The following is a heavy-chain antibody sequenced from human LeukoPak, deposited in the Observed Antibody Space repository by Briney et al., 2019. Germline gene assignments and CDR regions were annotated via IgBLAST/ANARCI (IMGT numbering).Heavy chain of an antibody. J-gene: IGHJ4*02. CDR1: GFTFSSSA. D-gene: IGHD6-13*01. CDR3: ARSIPYGTTWYGRSDY. Sequence: PGGSLRLSCAASGFTFSSSAMSWVRQAPGKGLEWVSAISNNGDYTYYADSVQGRFTISRDNALNSLYLQMNSLRAEDTAIYYCARSIPYGTTWYGRSDYWGQGTLVTVSS. V-gene: IGHV3-23*01. CDR2: ISNNGDYT.